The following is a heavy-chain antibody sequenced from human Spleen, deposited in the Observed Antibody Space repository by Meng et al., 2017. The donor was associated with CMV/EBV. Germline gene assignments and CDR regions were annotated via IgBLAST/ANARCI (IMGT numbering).Heavy chain of an antibody. CDR3: AKDYCSSTSCSHWYYYYGMDV. CDR2: ISTTSAYI. V-gene: IGHV3-21*01. CDR1: GFTFSAYA. Sequence: GESLKISCAASGFTFSAYAMNWVRQAPGKGLEWVSSISTTSAYIYYADSLKGRFTISRDNSKNTLYLQMNSLRAEDTAVYYCAKDYCSSTSCSHWYYYYGMDVWGQGTTVTVSS. D-gene: IGHD2-2*01. J-gene: IGHJ6*02.